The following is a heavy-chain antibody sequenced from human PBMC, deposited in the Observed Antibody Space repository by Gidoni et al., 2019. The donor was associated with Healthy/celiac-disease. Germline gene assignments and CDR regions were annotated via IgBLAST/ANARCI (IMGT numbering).Heavy chain of an antibody. D-gene: IGHD5-18*01. V-gene: IGHV3-73*01. J-gene: IGHJ4*02. CDR2: IRSKANSYAT. CDR3: TGTRGYSYGYDY. Sequence: EVQLVESGGGLVQPGGSLKLSCAASGFTFSGSAMHWVRQASGKGLEWVGRIRSKANSYATAYAASVKGRFTISRDDSKNTAYLQMNSLKTEDTAVYYCTGTRGYSYGYDYWGQGTLVTVSS. CDR1: GFTFSGSA.